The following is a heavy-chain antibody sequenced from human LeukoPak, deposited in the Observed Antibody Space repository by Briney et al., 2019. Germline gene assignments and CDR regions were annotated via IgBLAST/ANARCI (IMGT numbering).Heavy chain of an antibody. D-gene: IGHD3-16*02. V-gene: IGHV1-8*01. CDR1: GYTLTNYG. CDR3: ARIGLRGVIISRPLDH. Sequence: ASVKVSCKASGYTLTNYGINWVRQATGQGLEWMGWMNPNSGNTGYAQKFQGRVTMTRNTSISTAYMELSSLRSEDTAVYYCARIGLRGVIISRPLDHWGQGTLVTVSS. J-gene: IGHJ4*02. CDR2: MNPNSGNT.